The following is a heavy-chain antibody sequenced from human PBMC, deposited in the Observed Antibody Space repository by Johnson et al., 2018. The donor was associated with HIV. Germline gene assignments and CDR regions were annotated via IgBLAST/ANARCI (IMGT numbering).Heavy chain of an antibody. V-gene: IGHV3-30-3*01. CDR1: GLTFSSYA. CDR3: ARVSKYYDSIRGAFDI. CDR2: ISYDGSNK. J-gene: IGHJ3*02. D-gene: IGHD3-22*01. Sequence: QVLLVESGGGVVQPGRSLRLSCAASGLTFSSYAMHWVRQAPGKGLEWVAVISYDGSNKYYADSVKGRFTISRDNSKNTLYLQMNSLRAEDTAVYYCARVSKYYDSIRGAFDIWGQGTMVTVSS.